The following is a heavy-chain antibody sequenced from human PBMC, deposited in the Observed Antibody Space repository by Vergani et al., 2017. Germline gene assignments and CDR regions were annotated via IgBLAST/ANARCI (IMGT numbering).Heavy chain of an antibody. CDR2: IYYSGST. D-gene: IGHD3-22*01. Sequence: QVQLQESGPGLVKPSETLSLTCTVSGGSISSYYWSWTRQPPGKGLEWIGYIYYSGSTNYNPSLKSRVTISVDTSKNQFSLKLSSVTAADTAVYYCARLTLDYYDSSGSTYYYYGMDVWGQGTTVTVSS. CDR3: ARLTLDYYDSSGSTYYYYGMDV. CDR1: GGSISSYY. J-gene: IGHJ6*02. V-gene: IGHV4-59*08.